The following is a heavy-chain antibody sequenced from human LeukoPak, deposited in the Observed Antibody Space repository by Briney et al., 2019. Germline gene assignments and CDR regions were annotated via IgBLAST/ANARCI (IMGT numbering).Heavy chain of an antibody. Sequence: GESLRISCKGSGYSFTSYWISWVRQMPGKALEWMGRIDPSDSYTNYSPSFQGHVTISADKSHSTAYLQWSSLEASDTAMYYCARHGSSAGPFHYWGQGTLVTVSS. V-gene: IGHV5-10-1*01. D-gene: IGHD6-13*01. CDR2: IDPSDSYT. CDR3: ARHGSSAGPFHY. J-gene: IGHJ4*02. CDR1: GYSFTSYW.